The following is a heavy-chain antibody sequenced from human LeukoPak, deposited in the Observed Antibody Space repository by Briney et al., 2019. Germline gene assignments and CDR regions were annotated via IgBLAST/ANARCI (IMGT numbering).Heavy chain of an antibody. Sequence: GGSLRLSCAVSGFTFTRNWMSWVRRAPGKGWEWVANIKEEGTEKDYVDSVKGRFTISRDNAKNSLYLQMNNLRVEDTAVYYCAREHHWGQGTLVSVSS. CDR1: GFTFTRNW. CDR2: IKEEGTEK. CDR3: AREHH. J-gene: IGHJ5*02. V-gene: IGHV3-7*01.